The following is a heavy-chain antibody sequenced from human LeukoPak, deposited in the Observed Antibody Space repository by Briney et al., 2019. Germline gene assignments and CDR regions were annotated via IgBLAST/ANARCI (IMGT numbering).Heavy chain of an antibody. CDR2: IYYSGST. Sequence: SETLSLTCTVSGGSISSSGYYWGWIRQPPGKGLEWIGSIYYSGSTYYNPSLKSRVTISVDTSKNQFSLKLSSVTAADTAVYYCARRSGIQLWLSVFESWGQGTLVTVSS. CDR3: ARRSGIQLWLSVFES. D-gene: IGHD5-18*01. V-gene: IGHV4-39*01. CDR1: GGSISSSGYY. J-gene: IGHJ4*02.